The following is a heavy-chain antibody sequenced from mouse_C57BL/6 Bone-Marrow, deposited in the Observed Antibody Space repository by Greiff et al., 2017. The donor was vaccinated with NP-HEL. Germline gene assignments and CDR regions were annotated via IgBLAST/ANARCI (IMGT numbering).Heavy chain of an antibody. Sequence: EVQLQQSGPELVKPGASVKISCKASGYSFTDYNMNWVKQSNGKSLEWIGVINPNYGTTSYNQKFKGKATLTVDQSSSTAYKQLNSLTSEDSAVYYCARFLYYGTLYAMDYWGQGTSVTVSS. D-gene: IGHD1-1*01. CDR3: ARFLYYGTLYAMDY. CDR1: GYSFTDYN. V-gene: IGHV1-39*01. CDR2: INPNYGTT. J-gene: IGHJ4*01.